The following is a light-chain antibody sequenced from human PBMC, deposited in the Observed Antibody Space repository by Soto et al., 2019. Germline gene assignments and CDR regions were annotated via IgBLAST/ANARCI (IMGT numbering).Light chain of an antibody. CDR2: DVG. J-gene: IGLJ1*01. V-gene: IGLV2-14*03. CDR1: SSDVGGFNY. CDR3: SSYTSNNTHV. Sequence: QSALAQPSSVSGSPGQSITISCTGTSSDVGGFNYVSWYQQYPGKAPKLLIYDVGNRPSGVSNRFSGSKSGNTASLTISGLQAEDEADYYCSSYTSNNTHVFGTGTKVTVL.